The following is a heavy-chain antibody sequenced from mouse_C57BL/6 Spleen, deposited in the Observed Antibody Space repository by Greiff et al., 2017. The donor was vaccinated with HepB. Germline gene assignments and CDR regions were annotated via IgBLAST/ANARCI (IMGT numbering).Heavy chain of an antibody. CDR2: IYPGDGDT. CDR1: GYAFSSSW. V-gene: IGHV1-82*01. D-gene: IGHD2-4*01. CDR3: ASDDYDEGFAY. Sequence: VQLQQSGPELVKPGASVKISCKASGYAFSSSWMNWVKQRPGKGLEWIGRIYPGDGDTNYNGKFKGKATLTADKSSSPAYMQLSSLTSEDSAVYFCASDDYDEGFAYWGQGTLVTVSA. J-gene: IGHJ3*01.